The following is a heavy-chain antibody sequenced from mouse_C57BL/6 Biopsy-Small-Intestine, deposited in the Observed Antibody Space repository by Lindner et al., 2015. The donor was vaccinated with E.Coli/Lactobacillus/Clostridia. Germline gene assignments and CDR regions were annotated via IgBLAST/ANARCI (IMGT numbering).Heavy chain of an antibody. D-gene: IGHD2-1*01. J-gene: IGHJ3*01. CDR1: GFTFSDCG. CDR3: TRPEGNWFAN. V-gene: IGHV5-17*01. Sequence: EVQLQESGGGLVKPGGSLKPSCAASGFTFSDCGMHWVRQAPEKGLEWVAYISSGSSTIYYADTMEGRFTISRDNAKNTLFLQMTSLRSEDTAMYYCTRPEGNWFANWGQGTLVTVSA. CDR2: ISSGSSTI.